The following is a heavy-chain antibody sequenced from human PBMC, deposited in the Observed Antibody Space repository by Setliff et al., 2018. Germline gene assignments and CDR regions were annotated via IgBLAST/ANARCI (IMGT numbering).Heavy chain of an antibody. Sequence: GGSLRLSCAASTFIFSEYAMSWVRQAPGKGLEWVSAITGGGGSTYYADSVKGRFTISRDNSKNTLYLHMNSLRAEDSAVYYCAKDKRVGATPCLDYWGQGTLVTVSS. J-gene: IGHJ4*02. CDR3: AKDKRVGATPCLDY. CDR1: TFIFSEYA. D-gene: IGHD1-26*01. CDR2: ITGGGGST. V-gene: IGHV3-23*01.